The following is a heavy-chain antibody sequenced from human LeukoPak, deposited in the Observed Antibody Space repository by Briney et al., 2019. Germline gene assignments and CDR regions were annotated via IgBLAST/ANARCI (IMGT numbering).Heavy chain of an antibody. CDR3: ARGPLTVTRGFDP. Sequence: SSETLSLTCTVSGGSISSYYWSWIRQPPGKGLEWIGYIYYSGSTNYNPSLKSRVTISVDTSKNQFSLKLSSVTAADTAVYYCARGPLTVTRGFDPWGQGTLVTVSS. CDR2: IYYSGST. D-gene: IGHD4-17*01. CDR1: GGSISSYY. J-gene: IGHJ5*02. V-gene: IGHV4-59*01.